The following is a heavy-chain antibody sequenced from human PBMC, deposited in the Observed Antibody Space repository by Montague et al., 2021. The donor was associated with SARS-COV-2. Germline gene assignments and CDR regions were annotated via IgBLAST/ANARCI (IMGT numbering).Heavy chain of an antibody. CDR2: ISGSGITT. J-gene: IGHJ6*03. CDR1: GFSFSSYA. CDR3: AKGGRDNEDYPIDF. Sequence: SLRLSCAASGFSFSSYAMSWVRQAPGEGLEWVSSISGSGITTDYADSVKGRFTISRDNSKNTLYLHMNSLRAEDTAVFYCAKGGRDNEDYPIDFWGKGTTVTVSS. V-gene: IGHV3-23*01. D-gene: IGHD4/OR15-4a*01.